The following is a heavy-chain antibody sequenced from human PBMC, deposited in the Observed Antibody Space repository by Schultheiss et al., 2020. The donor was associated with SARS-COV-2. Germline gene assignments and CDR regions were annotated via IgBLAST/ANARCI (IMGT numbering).Heavy chain of an antibody. Sequence: GGSLRLSCAASGFTFSSYAMHWVRQAPGKGLEWVAVISYDGSNKYYADSVKGRFTISRDNSKNTLYLQMNSLRAEDTAVYYCAREDIVVVPAAIGGAYYYYYYMDVWGKGTTVTVSS. CDR3: AREDIVVVPAAIGGAYYYYYYMDV. J-gene: IGHJ6*03. CDR1: GFTFSSYA. D-gene: IGHD2-2*02. CDR2: ISYDGSNK. V-gene: IGHV3-30*01.